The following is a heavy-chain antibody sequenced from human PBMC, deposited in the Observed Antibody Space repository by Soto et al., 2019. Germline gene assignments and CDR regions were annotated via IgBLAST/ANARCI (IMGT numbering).Heavy chain of an antibody. V-gene: IGHV4-34*01. D-gene: IGHD6-6*01. Sequence: SETLSLTCAVYGGSFSGYYWSWIRQPPGKGLEWIGEINHSGSTNYNPSLKSRVTISVDTSKNQFSLKLSSVIAADTAVYYCARGLVKYYFDYWGQGTLVTVSS. CDR3: ARGLVKYYFDY. J-gene: IGHJ4*02. CDR1: GGSFSGYY. CDR2: INHSGST.